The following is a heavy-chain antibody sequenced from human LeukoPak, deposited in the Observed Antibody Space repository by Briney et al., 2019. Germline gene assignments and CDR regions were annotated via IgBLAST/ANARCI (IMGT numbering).Heavy chain of an antibody. CDR2: ISYDGSNK. Sequence: GGSLRLSCAASGFTFSSYGMHWVRQAPGKGLEWVAVISYDGSNKYYADSVKGRFTISRDNSKNTLYLQMNGLRAEDTAVYYCAKGRGYDSSGYYPPFDYWGQGTLVTVSS. CDR3: AKGRGYDSSGYYPPFDY. D-gene: IGHD3-22*01. V-gene: IGHV3-30*18. CDR1: GFTFSSYG. J-gene: IGHJ4*02.